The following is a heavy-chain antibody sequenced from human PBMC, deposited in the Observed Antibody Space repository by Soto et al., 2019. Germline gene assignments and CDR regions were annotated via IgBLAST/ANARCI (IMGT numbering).Heavy chain of an antibody. V-gene: IGHV4-39*02. CDR3: AKEGRLYKDDSRGDY. D-gene: IGHD3-22*01. Sequence: SETLSLTCTVSGGSISTSNYYWDWVRQPPGKGLEWIGTIYYNGATFYNPSLKSRVTMSIDTPKSQFSLKLTSVTAADTAMYYCAKEGRLYKDDSRGDYWGQGTLVTVSS. CDR1: GGSISTSNYY. CDR2: IYYNGAT. J-gene: IGHJ4*02.